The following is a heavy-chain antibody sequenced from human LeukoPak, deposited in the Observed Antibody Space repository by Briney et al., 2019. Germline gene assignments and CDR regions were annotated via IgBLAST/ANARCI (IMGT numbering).Heavy chain of an antibody. V-gene: IGHV1-69*06. Sequence: GASVKVSCKASGGTFSNYAISWVRQAPGQGLEWMGGIIPIFGTANYAQKFQDKVTITADKFTSTAYMELSSLRSEDTAVYYCARGRDYYDSSGYYSDNWGQGTLVTVSS. CDR2: IIPIFGTA. CDR1: GGTFSNYA. J-gene: IGHJ4*02. D-gene: IGHD3-22*01. CDR3: ARGRDYYDSSGYYSDN.